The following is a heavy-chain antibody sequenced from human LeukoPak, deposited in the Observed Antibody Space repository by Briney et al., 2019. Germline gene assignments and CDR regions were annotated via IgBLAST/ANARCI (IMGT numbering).Heavy chain of an antibody. CDR3: AGEDADSSGSDAFDI. CDR2: IYYSGST. Sequence: SETLSLTCTVSGGSISSDYWSWIRQPPGEGLEWIGYIYYSGSTNYNPSLKSRVTISVDTSKNQFSLKLSSVTAADTAVYYCAGEDADSSGSDAFDIWGQGTMVTVSS. J-gene: IGHJ3*02. D-gene: IGHD3-22*01. V-gene: IGHV4-59*01. CDR1: GGSISSDY.